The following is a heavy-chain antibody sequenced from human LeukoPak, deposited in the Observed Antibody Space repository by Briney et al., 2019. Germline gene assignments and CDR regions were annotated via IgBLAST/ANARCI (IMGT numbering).Heavy chain of an antibody. Sequence: SETLSLTCSVSGGSISHNSYYWGWIRQPPGKGLECIGTIYYSGSIYYSPSLKSRVTISVDTSKNQFSLKLNSVTAADTAVYYCARISAGYYYVGYWGQGTLVTVSS. V-gene: IGHV4-39*07. J-gene: IGHJ4*02. CDR3: ARISAGYYYVGY. CDR1: GGSISHNSYY. D-gene: IGHD3-9*01. CDR2: IYYSGSI.